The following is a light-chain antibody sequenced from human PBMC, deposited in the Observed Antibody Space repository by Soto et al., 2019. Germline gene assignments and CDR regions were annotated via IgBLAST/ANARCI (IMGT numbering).Light chain of an antibody. CDR1: QSVSSN. J-gene: IGKJ4*01. CDR3: QQYNNWTLL. CDR2: GAS. Sequence: EIVMTQSPATLSVSPGERVTLSCRASQSVSSNLAWYQQKPGQAPRLLIYGASTRATGIPSRFSGSGSGTEFTLTISSLQSEDCAVYYCQQYNNWTLLFGGGTKVEIK. V-gene: IGKV3-15*01.